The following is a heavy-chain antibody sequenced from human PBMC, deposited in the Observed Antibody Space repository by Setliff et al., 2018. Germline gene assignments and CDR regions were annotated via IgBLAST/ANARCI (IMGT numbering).Heavy chain of an antibody. D-gene: IGHD1-1*01. CDR2: IDQSGSG. V-gene: IGHV4-34*01. Sequence: SETLSLTCSVYGESFDTYYWSWIRQPPGKGLEWFGEIDQSGSGDYNPSFKGRVTISVDTSKKQFSLTLNSVTAADTALYYCRQAVVGRDVFDIWGQGTVVTVSS. J-gene: IGHJ3*02. CDR1: GESFDTYY. CDR3: RQAVVGRDVFDI.